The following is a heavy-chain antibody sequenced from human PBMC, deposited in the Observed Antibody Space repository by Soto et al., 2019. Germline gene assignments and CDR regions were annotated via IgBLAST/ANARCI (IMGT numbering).Heavy chain of an antibody. J-gene: IGHJ4*02. D-gene: IGHD3-16*02. V-gene: IGHV1-18*01. CDR2: ISTYLGTT. CDR1: GYSFTMYG. CDR3: ARLIATSADY. Sequence: QVKLVQSEGEVRRPGASVKVSCKASGYSFTMYGITWVRQAPGQGLEWMGWISTYLGTTKYARKFQGRVTMTTDTSTSTAYMDLRTLRSDDTAVYYCARLIATSADYWGQGTLVTVSS.